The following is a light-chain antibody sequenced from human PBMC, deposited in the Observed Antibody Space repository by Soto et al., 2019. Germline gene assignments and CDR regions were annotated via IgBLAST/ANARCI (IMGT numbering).Light chain of an antibody. V-gene: IGLV3-21*01. CDR1: NIGSKN. CDR3: QVWDSGSDHVV. CDR2: SDS. J-gene: IGLJ3*02. Sequence: SYELTQPPSVSVAPGKTARITCGGDNIGSKNVHWYQQKPGQAPVLVIYSDSDRPSAIPERFSGSNSGNTATLTISRVEAGDEGDYYCQVWDSGSDHVVFGGGTKVTVL.